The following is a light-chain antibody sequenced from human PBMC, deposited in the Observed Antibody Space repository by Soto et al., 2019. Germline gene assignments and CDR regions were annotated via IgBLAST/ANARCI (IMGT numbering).Light chain of an antibody. V-gene: IGKV3-11*01. CDR1: QSVSSY. CDR3: QQSSNWPPVT. CDR2: DAS. J-gene: IGKJ5*01. Sequence: EIVLTQSPATLSLSPGERATLSCRASQSVSSYLAWYQQKPGQAPRLLIYDASNRATGIPARFSGSGSGTHFTLTISSLEPEGFAVYYCQQSSNWPPVTFGQGTRLEIK.